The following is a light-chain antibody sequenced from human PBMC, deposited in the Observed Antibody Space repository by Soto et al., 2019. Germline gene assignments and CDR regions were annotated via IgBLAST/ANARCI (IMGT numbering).Light chain of an antibody. V-gene: IGKV3-15*01. Sequence: EIFLTQSPDTLSLSPGERATLSCRASQSVTNYIAWYQQRPGQAPRLLIYGASTRATGIPARFSGSGSGTEFTLTISSLQSEDFAVYYCQQYNNWPRTFGQGTKVDI. J-gene: IGKJ1*01. CDR1: QSVTNY. CDR2: GAS. CDR3: QQYNNWPRT.